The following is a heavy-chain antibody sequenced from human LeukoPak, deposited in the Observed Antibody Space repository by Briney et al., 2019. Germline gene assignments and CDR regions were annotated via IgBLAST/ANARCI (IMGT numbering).Heavy chain of an antibody. D-gene: IGHD5/OR15-5a*01. CDR1: GFTFSSFG. CDR2: ISNSADRT. V-gene: IGHV3-23*01. J-gene: IGHJ4*02. Sequence: GGSLRLSCAASGFTFSSFGMRWVRQVPGKGLEWVSGISNSADRTYYADHVRGRFTISRDNSKNTVVLQMNSLTVEDSAVYYCAKGSSTMANRPADNWGQGTLVTVSS. CDR3: AKGSSTMANRPADN.